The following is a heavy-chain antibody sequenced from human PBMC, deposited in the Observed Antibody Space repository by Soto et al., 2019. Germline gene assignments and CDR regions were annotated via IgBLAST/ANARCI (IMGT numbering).Heavy chain of an antibody. D-gene: IGHD2-15*01. CDR1: VGSFSGYY. V-gene: IGHV4-34*01. CDR2: INHSGST. J-gene: IGHJ4*02. CDR3: ARGSGLYCSGGSCLYYFDY. Sequence: EPLSRSCALYVGSFSGYYWSWIRQPPGKGLEWIGEINHSGSTNYNPSLKSRVTISVDTSKNQFSLKLSSVTAADTAVYYCARGSGLYCSGGSCLYYFDYWGQGTLVTVSS.